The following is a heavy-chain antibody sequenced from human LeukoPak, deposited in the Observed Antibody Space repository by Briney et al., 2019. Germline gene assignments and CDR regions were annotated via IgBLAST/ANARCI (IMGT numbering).Heavy chain of an antibody. Sequence: PSETLSLTCTVSGDSISTYYWSWIRQPPGKGLEWIGYIYYSGSTNYGPSLKSRVTTSVDTSKNQFSLRLSSVTAADTAVYYCARLGGTGSFDIWGQGTMVTVSS. J-gene: IGHJ3*02. CDR2: IYYSGST. CDR1: GDSISTYY. CDR3: ARLGGTGSFDI. D-gene: IGHD2-8*02. V-gene: IGHV4-59*08.